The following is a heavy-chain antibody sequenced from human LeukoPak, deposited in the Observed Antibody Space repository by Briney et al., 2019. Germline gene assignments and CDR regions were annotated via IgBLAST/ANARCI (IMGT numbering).Heavy chain of an antibody. V-gene: IGHV3-48*02. CDR1: GFTVGSIH. CDR2: IRSSSSTI. D-gene: IGHD6-19*01. Sequence: GGSLRLSCAVSGFTVGSIHMAWVRQAPGKGLEWVSYIRSSSSTIYYADSVKGRFTISTDNAKNSLYLQMNSLRDEDTAVYYCARDRLYAFDIWGQGTMVTVSS. J-gene: IGHJ3*02. CDR3: ARDRLYAFDI.